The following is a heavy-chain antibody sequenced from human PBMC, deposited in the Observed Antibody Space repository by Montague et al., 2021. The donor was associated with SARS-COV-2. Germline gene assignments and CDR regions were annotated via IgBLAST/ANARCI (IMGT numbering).Heavy chain of an antibody. CDR3: AREAEIFGVVISPLFY. CDR2: IWYDGSNK. V-gene: IGHV3-33*01. CDR1: GFTFGSYG. D-gene: IGHD3-3*01. Sequence: LRLSWSASGFTFGSYGMHWVRQAPGKGLEWVAVIWYDGSNKYYADSVKGRFTISRDNSKNTLYLQMNSLRAEDTAVYYCAREAEIFGVVISPLFYWGQGTLVTVSS. J-gene: IGHJ4*02.